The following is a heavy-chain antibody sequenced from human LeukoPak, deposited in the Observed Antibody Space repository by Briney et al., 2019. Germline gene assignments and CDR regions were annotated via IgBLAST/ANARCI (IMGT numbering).Heavy chain of an antibody. D-gene: IGHD2-2*01. V-gene: IGHV3-7*01. CDR1: GFTFSSYW. J-gene: IGHJ4*02. CDR2: IKQDGSEK. CDR3: ARGKSVLVVPAAIERTRYYFDY. Sequence: GGSLRLSCAASGFTFSSYWMSWVRQAPGKGLEWVANIKQDGSEKYYVDSVKGRLTISRDNAKNSLYLQMNSLRAEDTAVYYCARGKSVLVVPAAIERTRYYFDYWGQGTLVTVSS.